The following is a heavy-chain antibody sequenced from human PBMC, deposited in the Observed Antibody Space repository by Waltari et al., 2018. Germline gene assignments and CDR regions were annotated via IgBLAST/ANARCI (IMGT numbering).Heavy chain of an antibody. V-gene: IGHV4-34*01. J-gene: IGHJ6*02. CDR1: GGSFSGYY. D-gene: IGHD6-6*01. CDR2: INHSGST. Sequence: QVQLQQWGAGLLKPSATLSLTCAVYGGSFSGYYWRWIRQPPGKGLEWIGEINHSGSTNYNPSLKSRVTISVDTSKNQFSLKLSSVTAADTAVYYCARGLHLIAARPKYYYGMDVWGQGTTVTVSS. CDR3: ARGLHLIAARPKYYYGMDV.